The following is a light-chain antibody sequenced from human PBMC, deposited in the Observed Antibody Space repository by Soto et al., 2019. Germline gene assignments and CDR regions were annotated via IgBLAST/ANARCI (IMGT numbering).Light chain of an antibody. J-gene: IGLJ2*01. CDR1: SSDVGGYNY. Sequence: QSALTQPPSASGSPGQSGTISCTGTSSDVGGYNYVSWYQQHPGKAPKLMIYEVSKRPSGVPDRFSGSKSGNTASLTVSGLHAEDEADYYCSSYAGSNNLVFGGRTKLTVL. V-gene: IGLV2-8*01. CDR3: SSYAGSNNLV. CDR2: EVS.